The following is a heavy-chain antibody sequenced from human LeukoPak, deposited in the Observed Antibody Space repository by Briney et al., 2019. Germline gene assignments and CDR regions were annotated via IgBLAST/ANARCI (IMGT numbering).Heavy chain of an antibody. Sequence: SVKVSCKASGGTFSSYAISWVRQAPGQGLEWMGGIIPIFGTANHAQKFQGRVTITTDESTSTAYMELSSLRSEDTAVYYCAREGVWGSYRFDYWGQGTLVTVSS. CDR3: AREGVWGSYRFDY. CDR2: IIPIFGTA. J-gene: IGHJ4*02. D-gene: IGHD3-16*02. CDR1: GGTFSSYA. V-gene: IGHV1-69*05.